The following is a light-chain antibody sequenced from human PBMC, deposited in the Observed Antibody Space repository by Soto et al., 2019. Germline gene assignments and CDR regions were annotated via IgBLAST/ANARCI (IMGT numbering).Light chain of an antibody. CDR1: QSISSW. J-gene: IGKJ1*01. Sequence: DIRMTQSPSSLSASVGDTVTITCRASQSISSWLAWYQQKPGKAPKLLIYDASSLESGVPSRFSGSGSGTEFTLTISSLQPDDFATYYCQQYNSYPWTFGQGTKVDIK. CDR3: QQYNSYPWT. V-gene: IGKV1-5*01. CDR2: DAS.